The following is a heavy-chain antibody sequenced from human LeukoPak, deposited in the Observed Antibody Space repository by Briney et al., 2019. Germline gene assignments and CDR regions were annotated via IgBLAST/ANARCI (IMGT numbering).Heavy chain of an antibody. V-gene: IGHV3-21*04. CDR1: GFTFSSYS. J-gene: IGHJ6*02. D-gene: IGHD6-13*01. CDR3: AKDIGSSSLYGMDV. CDR2: ISSSSSYI. Sequence: GGSLRLSCAASGFTFSSYSMNWVRQAPGKGLEWVSSISSSSSYIYYADSVKGRFTISRDNVKNSLYLQMNSLRAEDTAVYYCAKDIGSSSLYGMDVWGQGTTVTVSS.